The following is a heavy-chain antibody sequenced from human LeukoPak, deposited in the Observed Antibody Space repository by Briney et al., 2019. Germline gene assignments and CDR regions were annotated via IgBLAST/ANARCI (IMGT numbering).Heavy chain of an antibody. Sequence: GGSLRLSCAASGFNFNDYYMTWIRQAPGKGLEWLSFITSGGITTSYADSVRGRFTISRDNANNFLFLQMNDLRADDTAVYFCATLRIGFDSWGQGTLVTVAS. V-gene: IGHV3-11*04. CDR2: ITSGGITT. CDR1: GFNFNDYY. CDR3: ATLRIGFDS. D-gene: IGHD2-21*01. J-gene: IGHJ5*01.